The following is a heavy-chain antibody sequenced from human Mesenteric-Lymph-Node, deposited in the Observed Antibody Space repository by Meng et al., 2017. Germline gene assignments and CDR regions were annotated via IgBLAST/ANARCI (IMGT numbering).Heavy chain of an antibody. CDR3: ARSSYSGSYLVDAFDI. J-gene: IGHJ3*02. D-gene: IGHD1-26*01. CDR1: GYSFTSYW. V-gene: IGHV5-51*01. CDR2: IYPGDSDT. Sequence: KVSCKGSGYSFTSYWIGWVRQMPGKGLEWMGIIYPGDSDTRYSPSFQGQVTISADKSISTAYLQWSSLKASDTAMYYCARSSYSGSYLVDAFDIWGQGTMVTVSS.